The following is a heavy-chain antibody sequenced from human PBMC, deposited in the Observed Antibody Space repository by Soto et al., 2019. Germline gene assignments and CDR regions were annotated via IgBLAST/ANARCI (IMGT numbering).Heavy chain of an antibody. D-gene: IGHD2-15*01. CDR2: IYHSGST. Sequence: PSETLSLTCAVSGGSISSGGYSWSWIRQPPGKGLEWIGYIYHSGSTYYNPSPKSRVTISVDRSKNQFSLKLSSVTAADTAVYYCARRGRKIAATTFDYWGQGTLVTVSS. J-gene: IGHJ4*02. V-gene: IGHV4-30-2*02. CDR3: ARRGRKIAATTFDY. CDR1: GGSISSGGYS.